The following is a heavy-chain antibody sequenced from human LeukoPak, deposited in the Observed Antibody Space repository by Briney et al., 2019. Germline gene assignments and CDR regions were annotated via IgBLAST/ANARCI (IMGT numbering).Heavy chain of an antibody. CDR1: GFTFSSYW. D-gene: IGHD1-26*01. CDR2: INSDGSST. CDR3: ARDVDSGSYYY. Sequence: GGSLRLSRAASGFTFSSYWMHWVRQAPGKGLVWVSRINSDGSSTSYADSVKGRFTISRDNAKNTLYLQMNSLRAEDTAVYYCARDVDSGSYYYWGQGTLVTVSS. J-gene: IGHJ4*02. V-gene: IGHV3-74*01.